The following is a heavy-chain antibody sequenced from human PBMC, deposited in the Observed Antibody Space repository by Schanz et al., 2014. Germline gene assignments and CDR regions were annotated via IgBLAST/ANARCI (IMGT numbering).Heavy chain of an antibody. V-gene: IGHV1-69*02. CDR1: GGTFSRLT. D-gene: IGHD1-7*01. CDR3: ARGRGSDWNYGTLDY. CDR2: VIPILGVT. Sequence: QVQLVQSGADVKKPGSSVRVSCKASGGTFSRLTFSWVRQAPGQGLEWMGRVIPILGVTHYAQKFQGRVTITADKSTTTAYMELNSLNSDDTAVYYCARGRGSDWNYGTLDYWGQGTLVTVSS. J-gene: IGHJ4*02.